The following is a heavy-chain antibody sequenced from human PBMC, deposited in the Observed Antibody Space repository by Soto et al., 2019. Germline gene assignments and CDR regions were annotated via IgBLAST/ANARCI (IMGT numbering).Heavy chain of an antibody. J-gene: IGHJ3*02. CDR2: ISYDGSNK. D-gene: IGHD6-13*01. Sequence: QVQLVESGGGVVQPGRSLRLSCAASGFTFSSYGMHWVRQAPGKGLEWVAVISYDGSNKYYADSVKGRFTISRDNSKNTLYLQMNSLRAEDTAVYYCAKCLRLAEQQLVHEDAFDIWGQGTMVTVSS. V-gene: IGHV3-30*18. CDR3: AKCLRLAEQQLVHEDAFDI. CDR1: GFTFSSYG.